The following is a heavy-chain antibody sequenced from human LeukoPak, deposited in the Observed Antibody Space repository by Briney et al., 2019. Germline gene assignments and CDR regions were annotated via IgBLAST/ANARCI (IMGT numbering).Heavy chain of an antibody. D-gene: IGHD6-13*01. CDR3: ARQVGRGSWSLDY. Sequence: GGSLRLSCAASGFTFSSYGMHWVRQAPGKGLEWVAFIRYDGSNKYYADSVKGRFTISRDNSKNTLYLQMNSLRAEDTAVYYCARQVGRGSWSLDYWGQGTLATVSS. J-gene: IGHJ4*02. CDR2: IRYDGSNK. V-gene: IGHV3-30*02. CDR1: GFTFSSYG.